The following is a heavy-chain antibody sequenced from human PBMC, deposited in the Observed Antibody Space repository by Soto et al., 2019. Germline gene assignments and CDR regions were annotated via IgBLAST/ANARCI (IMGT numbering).Heavy chain of an antibody. Sequence: PEGSLRLSCAASGFTFSSYFMHWVRQAPGKGLEWVAVIWYDGSNKYYADSVKGRFTISRDNSKNTLYLQMNSLRAEDTAVYYCARAGKYYDILTGYSTFDYWGQGTLVTVSS. CDR2: IWYDGSNK. CDR3: ARAGKYYDILTGYSTFDY. D-gene: IGHD3-9*01. V-gene: IGHV3-33*01. CDR1: GFTFSSYF. J-gene: IGHJ4*02.